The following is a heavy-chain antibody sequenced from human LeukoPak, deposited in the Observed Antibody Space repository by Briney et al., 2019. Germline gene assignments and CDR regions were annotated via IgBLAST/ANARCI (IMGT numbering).Heavy chain of an antibody. CDR2: ISSGGSST. CDR3: AKDLVVGLLLFNPY. J-gene: IGHJ4*02. CDR1: GFAFSNYA. V-gene: IGHV3-23*01. Sequence: PGGSLRLSCAASGFAFSNYAMTWVRQAPGRGLEWVSDISSGGSSTNYADSVKGRFTISRDNSKNTLFLQMNSLRAEDTAVYYCAKDLVVGLLLFNPYWGQGTLVTVSS. D-gene: IGHD2-21*02.